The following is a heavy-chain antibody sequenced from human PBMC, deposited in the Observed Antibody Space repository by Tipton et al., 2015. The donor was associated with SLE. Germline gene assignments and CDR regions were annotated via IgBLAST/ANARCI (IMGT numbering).Heavy chain of an antibody. J-gene: IGHJ6*02. CDR2: ISSSGSTK. CDR3: ARDPNEDCGGDCYDYYYYGMDV. V-gene: IGHV3-48*03. D-gene: IGHD2-21*01. CDR1: GFTFSSYE. Sequence: SLRLSCAASGFTFSSYEMNWVRQAPGKGLEWVSYISSSGSTKYYADSVKGRFTISRDNVKNSLYLQMNSLRAEDTAVYFCARDPNEDCGGDCYDYYYYGMDVWGQGTTVTVSS.